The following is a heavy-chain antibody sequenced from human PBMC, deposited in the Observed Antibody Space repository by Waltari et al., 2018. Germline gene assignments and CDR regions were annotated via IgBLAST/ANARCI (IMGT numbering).Heavy chain of an antibody. Sequence: QVQLVQSGAEVKKPGASVKVSCQASGSTFPSYDINWVRQATGHGLEWMGWMNPNSGNTGYAQKFQGRVTMTRNTSISTAYMELSSLRSEDTAVYYCVRGQYYYDSSGYYLNWFDPWGQGTLVTVSS. CDR3: VRGQYYYDSSGYYLNWFDP. J-gene: IGHJ5*02. V-gene: IGHV1-8*01. CDR2: MNPNSGNT. CDR1: GSTFPSYD. D-gene: IGHD3-22*01.